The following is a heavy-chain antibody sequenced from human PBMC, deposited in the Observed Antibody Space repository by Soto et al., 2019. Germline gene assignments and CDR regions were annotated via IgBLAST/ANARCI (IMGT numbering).Heavy chain of an antibody. CDR3: ARAGNYYDSSGYSDY. V-gene: IGHV4-4*07. D-gene: IGHD3-22*01. J-gene: IGHJ4*02. CDR1: GGSISSYY. CDR2: IYTSGST. Sequence: SETLSLTCTVSGGSISSYYWSWIRQPAGKGLEWIGRIYTSGSTNYNPSLKSRVTIPVDTSKNQFSLKLSSVTAADTAVYYCARAGNYYDSSGYSDYWGQGTLVTVSS.